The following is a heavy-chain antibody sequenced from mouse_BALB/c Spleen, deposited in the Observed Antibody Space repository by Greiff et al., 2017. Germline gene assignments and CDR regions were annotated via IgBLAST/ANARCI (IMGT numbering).Heavy chain of an antibody. V-gene: IGHV14-1*02. Sequence: VQLQQSGAELVRPGAFVKLSCKASGFNFTGYCMHWVKQRPEQGLEWIGWIDPENGNTIYDPKFQGKASITADTSSNTAYLQLSSLTSEDTAVYCGAREGYGGSGLAYWGQGTLVTVSA. CDR2: IDPENGNT. D-gene: IGHD1-1*01. J-gene: IGHJ3*01. CDR3: AREGYGGSGLAY. CDR1: GFNFTGYC.